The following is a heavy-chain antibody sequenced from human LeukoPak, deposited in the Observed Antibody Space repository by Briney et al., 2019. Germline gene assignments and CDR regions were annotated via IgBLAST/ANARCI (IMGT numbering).Heavy chain of an antibody. CDR2: ISGRDGST. V-gene: IGHV3-23*01. Sequence: GGSLRLSCAASGFTFSSYAMTWVRQAPGKGLEGAATISGRDGSTFYAESVRGRFTISRDTSKNTLFLQMTSLRAEDTALYYCAKNCGATCYSSFDSWGQGTLVTVSS. J-gene: IGHJ4*02. CDR3: AKNCGATCYSSFDS. CDR1: GFTFSSYA. D-gene: IGHD2-21*02.